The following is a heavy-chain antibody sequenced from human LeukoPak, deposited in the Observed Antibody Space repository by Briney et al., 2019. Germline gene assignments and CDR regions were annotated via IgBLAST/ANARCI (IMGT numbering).Heavy chain of an antibody. D-gene: IGHD3-22*01. CDR3: ASGVNYYDRRGYSY. Sequence: GALRLSCAASGFTVRRNYMSWVRQAPGEGLGWVSVIYSGGSTYYADSVKGRFTISSDNSKNTLYLQMTSLRAEDTPVYYCASGVNYYDRRGYSYWGQRTLVTLSS. V-gene: IGHV3-66*01. J-gene: IGHJ4*02. CDR1: GFTVRRNY. CDR2: IYSGGST.